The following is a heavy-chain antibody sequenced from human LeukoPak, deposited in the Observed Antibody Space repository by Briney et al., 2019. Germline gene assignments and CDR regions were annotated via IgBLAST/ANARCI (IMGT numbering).Heavy chain of an antibody. V-gene: IGHV3-23*01. CDR2: ITGSGTNR. CDR1: GFTFSNYA. Sequence: GASLRLSCVASGFTFSNYAMSWVRRAPRKGLEWVSAITGSGTNRYYADSLKGRFTTSRDNSKNTVFLQMNSLRHEDTAIYYCVIWGDYDVLTGYYVPDYWGQGTLVTVAS. CDR3: VIWGDYDVLTGYYVPDY. D-gene: IGHD3-9*01. J-gene: IGHJ4*02.